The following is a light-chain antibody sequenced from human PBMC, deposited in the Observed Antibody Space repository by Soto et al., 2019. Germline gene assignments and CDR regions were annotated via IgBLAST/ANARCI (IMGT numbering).Light chain of an antibody. CDR2: WAS. J-gene: IGKJ2*01. CDR1: QSVLYSSNNKNY. V-gene: IGKV4-1*01. Sequence: DIVMTQSPDSLAVSLGERATINCKSSQSVLYSSNNKNYLAWYQQRPGQPPKLLIYWASTWQSGVPERFSGSGSGTDFTLTITSLQAEDVAIYYCQQYESTPPTFGQGTKLEIK. CDR3: QQYESTPPT.